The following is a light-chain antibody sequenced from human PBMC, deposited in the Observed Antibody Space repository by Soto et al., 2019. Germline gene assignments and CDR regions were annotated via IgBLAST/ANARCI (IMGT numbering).Light chain of an antibody. J-gene: IGKJ2*01. Sequence: EIVLTQSPGTLSLSPGERATLSCRASQSVSSSSLVWYQQKPGQAPRLLMYGASSSATGIPARFSGNGSGTDLSLTISRLESGDLAEYYCQRYGGSYTVGQRPKLEIK. CDR3: QRYGGSYT. CDR2: GAS. CDR1: QSVSSSS. V-gene: IGKV3-20*01.